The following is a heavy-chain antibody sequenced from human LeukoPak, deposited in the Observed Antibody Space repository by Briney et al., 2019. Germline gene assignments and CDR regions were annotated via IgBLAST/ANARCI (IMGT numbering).Heavy chain of an antibody. CDR1: GFTFSSYW. Sequence: GGSLRLSCAASGFTFSSYWMSWVRQAPGKGLEWVANIKQDGSEKYYVDSVKGRFTISRDNAKNSLYLQMNSLRAEDTAVYYCARTPVNYYDSSGYDYWGQGTLVTVSS. CDR3: ARTPVNYYDSSGYDY. V-gene: IGHV3-7*01. D-gene: IGHD3-22*01. J-gene: IGHJ4*02. CDR2: IKQDGSEK.